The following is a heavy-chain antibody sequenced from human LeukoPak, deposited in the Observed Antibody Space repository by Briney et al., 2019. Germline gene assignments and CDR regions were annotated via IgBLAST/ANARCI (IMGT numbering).Heavy chain of an antibody. V-gene: IGHV3-33*08. J-gene: IGHJ5*02. CDR1: GFALSSYW. CDR2: IWYDGSNK. Sequence: PGGSLRLSCAASGFALSSYWVSWVRQAPGKGLEWVAVIWYDGSNKYYADSVKGRFTISRDNSKNTLYLQMNSLRAEDTAVYCCARLGRRGNWFDPWGQRTLVTVSS. D-gene: IGHD1-26*01. CDR3: ARLGRRGNWFDP.